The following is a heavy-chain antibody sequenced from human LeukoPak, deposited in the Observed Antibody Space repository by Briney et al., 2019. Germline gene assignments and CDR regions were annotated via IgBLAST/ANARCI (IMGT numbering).Heavy chain of an antibody. J-gene: IGHJ3*02. CDR1: GFTFSSYA. D-gene: IGHD2-15*01. V-gene: IGHV3-30*04. Sequence: GGSLRLSCAASGFTFSSYAMHWVRQAPGKGLEWVAVISYAGRNKYYADSVKGRFTISRDNSKNTLYLQMSTLRAEDTAVYYCARGQHRVAYSDDAFDIWGQGTMVTVSS. CDR3: ARGQHRVAYSDDAFDI. CDR2: ISYAGRNK.